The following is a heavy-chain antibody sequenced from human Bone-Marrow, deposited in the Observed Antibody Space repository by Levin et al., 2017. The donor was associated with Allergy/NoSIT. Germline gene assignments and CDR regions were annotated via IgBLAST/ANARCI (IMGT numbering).Heavy chain of an antibody. J-gene: IGHJ4*02. CDR2: ISHDGNNK. Sequence: GGSLRLSCSASGFIFRAYAMHWVRQAPGKGLEWVASISHDGNNKYYADSVKGRISISRDDSRNSMTVQVNSLRAEDTAIYYCAKSMGGYCSGTSCYFFDFWGPGNLVTVSS. CDR3: AKSMGGYCSGTSCYFFDF. D-gene: IGHD2-2*01. CDR1: GFIFRAYA. V-gene: IGHV3-30*02.